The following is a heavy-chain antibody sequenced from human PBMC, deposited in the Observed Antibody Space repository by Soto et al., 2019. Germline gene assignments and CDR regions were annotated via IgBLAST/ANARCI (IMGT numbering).Heavy chain of an antibody. CDR1: CFPFCIYA. J-gene: IGHJ4*02. D-gene: IGHD6-19*01. CDR3: ASQAGWQFHY. Sequence: LILSCAPDCFPFCIYAMHWVRQAPGKGLEWVAVISYDGSNKYYADSVKGRFTISRDNSKNTLYLQMNSLRAEDTAVYYCASQAGWQFHYWGQGP. CDR2: ISYDGSNK. V-gene: IGHV3-30-3*01.